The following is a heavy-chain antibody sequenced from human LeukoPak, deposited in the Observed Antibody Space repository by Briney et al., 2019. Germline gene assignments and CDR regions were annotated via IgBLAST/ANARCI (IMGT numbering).Heavy chain of an antibody. CDR3: ARAIAAAGPYYFDY. D-gene: IGHD6-13*01. Sequence: SETLSLTCAVSGGSISSGGYPWSWIRQPPGKGLEWIGYIYHSGSTYYNPSLKSRVTISVDRSKNQFSLKLSSVTAADTAVYYCARAIAAAGPYYFDYWGQGTLVTVSS. CDR1: GGSISSGGYP. CDR2: IYHSGST. J-gene: IGHJ4*02. V-gene: IGHV4-30-2*01.